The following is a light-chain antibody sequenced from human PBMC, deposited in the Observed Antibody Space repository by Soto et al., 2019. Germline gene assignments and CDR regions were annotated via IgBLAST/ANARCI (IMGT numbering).Light chain of an antibody. V-gene: IGKV3-11*01. Sequence: EIVLTQSPATLSLSPGEKATNSCRASQSVSSYLAWYQQKPGQAPRLLIYDASNRATGIPARFSGSGSGTDFTLTISSLEPEDFAVYYCQQRSNWPPSLTFGGGTKV. CDR1: QSVSSY. CDR3: QQRSNWPPSLT. J-gene: IGKJ4*01. CDR2: DAS.